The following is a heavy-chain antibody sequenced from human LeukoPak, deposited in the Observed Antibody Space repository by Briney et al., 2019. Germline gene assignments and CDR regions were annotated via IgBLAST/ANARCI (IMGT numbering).Heavy chain of an antibody. V-gene: IGHV4-34*01. CDR3: ARRYYDFWSGYPRPNWFDP. D-gene: IGHD3-3*01. Sequence: SETQSLTCAVYGGSFNGYYWSWIRQPPEKGLEWIGEINHSGSTNYNPSLKSRVTISVDTSKNQFSLKLSSVTAADTAVYYCARRYYDFWSGYPRPNWFDPWGQGTLVTVSS. J-gene: IGHJ5*02. CDR1: GGSFNGYY. CDR2: INHSGST.